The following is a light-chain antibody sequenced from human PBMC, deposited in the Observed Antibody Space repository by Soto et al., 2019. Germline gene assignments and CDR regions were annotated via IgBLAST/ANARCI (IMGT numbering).Light chain of an antibody. J-gene: IGLJ2*01. Sequence: QSVLTQPPSASGSPGQSVTISCTGTSSDVGGYNYVSGYQQHPGKAPKLMMFEVSKRPSGVPDRFSGSKFGNTAALTVSGVQDEDEADYYCASYGGNDNLLFGGGTKLTVL. V-gene: IGLV2-8*01. CDR1: SSDVGGYNY. CDR3: ASYGGNDNLL. CDR2: EVS.